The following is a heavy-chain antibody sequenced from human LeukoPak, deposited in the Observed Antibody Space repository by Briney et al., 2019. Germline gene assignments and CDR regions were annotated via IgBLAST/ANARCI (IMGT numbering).Heavy chain of an antibody. CDR1: GGSISSYY. J-gene: IGHJ4*02. D-gene: IGHD5-18*01. CDR3: ARGGADVDTAIRFDY. Sequence: PSETLSLTCTVSGGSISSYYWSWIRQPPGEGLEWIGYIYYSGSTNSNPSLKSRVTISVDTSKNQFSLKLSSVTAADTAVYYCARGGADVDTAIRFDYWGQGTLVTVSS. CDR2: IYYSGST. V-gene: IGHV4-59*01.